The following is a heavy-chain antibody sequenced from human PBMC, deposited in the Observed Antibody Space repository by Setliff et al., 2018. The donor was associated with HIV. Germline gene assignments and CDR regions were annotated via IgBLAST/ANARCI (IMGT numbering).Heavy chain of an antibody. Sequence: PGGSLRLSCAASGFTFSSYASGWVRQAPGKGLEWVSAISGSGGSTYYADSVKGRFTISSDNSKNTLYLQMNSLRAEDTAVYYCAKDLDIVVVPAAPDAFDIWGQGTMVT. D-gene: IGHD2-2*03. CDR3: AKDLDIVVVPAAPDAFDI. CDR2: ISGSGGST. CDR1: GFTFSSYA. J-gene: IGHJ3*02. V-gene: IGHV3-23*01.